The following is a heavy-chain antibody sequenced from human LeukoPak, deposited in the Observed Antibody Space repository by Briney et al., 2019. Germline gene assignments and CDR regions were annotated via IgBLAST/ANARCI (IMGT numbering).Heavy chain of an antibody. CDR2: IYSGGST. V-gene: IGHV3-53*01. Sequence: GGSLRLSCAASGFTVSSNYMSWVRQAPGKGLEWVSVIYSGGSTYYADSVKGRFTISRDNSKNTLYLQMNSLRAEDTAVYYCASTPGIAVAGLDYWGQGTLVTVSS. D-gene: IGHD6-19*01. J-gene: IGHJ4*02. CDR1: GFTVSSNY. CDR3: ASTPGIAVAGLDY.